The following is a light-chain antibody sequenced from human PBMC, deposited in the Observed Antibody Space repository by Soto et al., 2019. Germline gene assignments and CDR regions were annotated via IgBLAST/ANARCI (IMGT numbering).Light chain of an antibody. V-gene: IGKV3-15*01. CDR3: QQYNNWPPYT. CDR1: QSVSSN. Sequence: EIVMTQSPATLSVSSGERATLSCRASQSVSSNLAWYQQKPGQAPRLLIYGASTRATGIPARFSGSGSGTEFTLTISSLQSEDFAVYDCQQYNNWPPYTFGQGTKLEIK. J-gene: IGKJ2*01. CDR2: GAS.